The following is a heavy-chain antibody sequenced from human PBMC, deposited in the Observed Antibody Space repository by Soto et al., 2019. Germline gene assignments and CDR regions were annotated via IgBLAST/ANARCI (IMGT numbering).Heavy chain of an antibody. CDR3: ATAGKSSGWYLWVTFVHLRSAGFDY. D-gene: IGHD6-19*01. J-gene: IGHJ4*02. V-gene: IGHV1-24*01. CDR1: GYTLTELS. CDR2: FDPEDGET. Sequence: GASVKVSCKVSGYTLTELSMHWVRQAPGKGLEWMGGFDPEDGETIYAQKFQGRVTMTEDTSTDTAYMELSSLRSEDTAVYYCATAGKSSGWYLWVTFVHLRSAGFDYWGQGTLVTVSS.